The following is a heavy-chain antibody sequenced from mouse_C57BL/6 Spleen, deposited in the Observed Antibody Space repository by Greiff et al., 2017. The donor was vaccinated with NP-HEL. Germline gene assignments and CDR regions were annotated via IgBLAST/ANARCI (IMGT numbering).Heavy chain of an antibody. CDR3: ARSAGRAMDY. CDR2: IYPGSGNT. CDR1: GYSFTSYY. V-gene: IGHV1-66*01. J-gene: IGHJ4*01. Sequence: QVQLQQSGPELVKPGASVKISCKASGYSFTSYYIHWVKQRPGQGLEWIGWIYPGSGNTKYNEKFMGKATLTADTSSSTAYMQLSSLTSEDSAVYYCARSAGRAMDYWGQGTSVTVSS. D-gene: IGHD4-1*01.